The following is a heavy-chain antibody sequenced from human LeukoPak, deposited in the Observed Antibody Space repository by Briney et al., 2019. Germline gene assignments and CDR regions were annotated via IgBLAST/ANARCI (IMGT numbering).Heavy chain of an antibody. J-gene: IGHJ3*02. D-gene: IGHD3-22*01. V-gene: IGHV1-18*01. CDR1: GYTFTSYG. CDR2: ISAYNGNT. CDR3: AREGYDSSGYNPHGAFDI. Sequence: GALVKVSCKASGYTFTSYGISWVRQAPGQGLEWMGWISAYNGNTNYAQKLQGRVTMTTDTSTSTAYMELRSLRSDDTAVYYCAREGYDSSGYNPHGAFDIWGQGTMVTVSS.